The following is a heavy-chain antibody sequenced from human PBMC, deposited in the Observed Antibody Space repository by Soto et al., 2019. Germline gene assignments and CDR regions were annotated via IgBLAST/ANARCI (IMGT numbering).Heavy chain of an antibody. Sequence: QVQLVQSGAKVKRPGASVKVSCRASGYTFVDYALHWVRQAPGQGLEWVGWMNPNTGNIKYSHKFEDRVSITRDTVTSTAYMELRGLRSEDTAVYFCTREAIVAENWFDPWGQGTLVTVSS. CDR2: MNPNTGNI. CDR3: TREAIVAENWFDP. D-gene: IGHD5-12*01. V-gene: IGHV1-3*01. J-gene: IGHJ5*02. CDR1: GYTFVDYA.